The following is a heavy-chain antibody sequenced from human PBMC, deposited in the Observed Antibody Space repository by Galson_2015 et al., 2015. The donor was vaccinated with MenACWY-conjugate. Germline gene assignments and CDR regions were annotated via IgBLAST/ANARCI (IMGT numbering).Heavy chain of an antibody. CDR2: ISYDGSNK. J-gene: IGHJ4*02. CDR3: AKAHDYGDGDYYFDY. V-gene: IGHV3-30*18. Sequence: PGKGLEWVAVISYDGSNKYYADSVKGRFTISRDNSKNTLYLQMNSLRAEDTAVYYCAKAHDYGDGDYYFDYWGQGTLVTVSS. D-gene: IGHD4-17*01.